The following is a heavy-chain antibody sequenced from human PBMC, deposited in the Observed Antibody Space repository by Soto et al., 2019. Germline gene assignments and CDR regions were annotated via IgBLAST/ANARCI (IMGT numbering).Heavy chain of an antibody. CDR1: GFTLSNYA. CDR3: AKDVRSSTSCRNFDY. Sequence: GGSLRLSCAVSGFTLSNYAMSWVRQAPGKGLEWVSGISGSGGSTNYADSVKGRFTISRDNSKNTLFLQMNSLRAEDTAVYYCAKDVRSSTSCRNFDYWGQGTLVTVSS. CDR2: ISGSGGST. D-gene: IGHD2-2*01. V-gene: IGHV3-23*01. J-gene: IGHJ4*02.